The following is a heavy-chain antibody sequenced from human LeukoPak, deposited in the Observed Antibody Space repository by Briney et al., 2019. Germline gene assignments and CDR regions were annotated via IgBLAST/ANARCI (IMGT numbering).Heavy chain of an antibody. CDR3: ARSGITTIPNFDY. D-gene: IGHD5-12*01. V-gene: IGHV1-2*02. CDR1: GYSFMGYY. J-gene: IGHJ4*02. Sequence: GASVKVSCKASGYSFMGYYIHWVRRAPGQGLEWMSWINPNSGATNNAQKFQGRVTVSRDTSVSTAYMEVSKLRSDDTAVYFCARSGITTIPNFDYWGQGTPVTVPS. CDR2: INPNSGAT.